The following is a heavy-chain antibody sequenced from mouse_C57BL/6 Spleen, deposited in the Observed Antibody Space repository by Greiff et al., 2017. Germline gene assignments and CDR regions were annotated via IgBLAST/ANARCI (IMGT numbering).Heavy chain of an antibody. CDR2: IRSKSNNYAT. Sequence: EVKVVESGGGLVQPKGSLKLSCAASGFSFNTYAMNWVRQAPGKGLEWVARIRSKSNNYATYYADSVKDRFTISRDDSESMLYLQMNNLKTEDTAMYYCVRRGAYPWGQGTSVTVSS. CDR3: VRRGAYP. J-gene: IGHJ4*01. D-gene: IGHD2-10*01. V-gene: IGHV10-1*01. CDR1: GFSFNTYA.